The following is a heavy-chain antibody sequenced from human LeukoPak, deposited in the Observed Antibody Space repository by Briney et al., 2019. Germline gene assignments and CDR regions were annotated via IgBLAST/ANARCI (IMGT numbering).Heavy chain of an antibody. CDR1: GYTFTSYG. V-gene: IGHV1-18*01. Sequence: GASVKVSCKASGYTFTSYGISWVRRAPGQGLEWMGWISAYNGNTDYAQKFQGRVTMTTDTSTSTAYMEVRSLRSDDTAVYYCARAYSGSYYYYWGQGTLVTVSS. J-gene: IGHJ4*02. CDR3: ARAYSGSYYYY. CDR2: ISAYNGNT. D-gene: IGHD1-26*01.